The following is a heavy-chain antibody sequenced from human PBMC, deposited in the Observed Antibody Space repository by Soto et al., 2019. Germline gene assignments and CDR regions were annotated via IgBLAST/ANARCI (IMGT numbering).Heavy chain of an antibody. CDR3: ARDYYGSASYDKYYYYGLDV. V-gene: IGHV4-4*07. D-gene: IGHD3-10*01. CDR2: VYYSGST. Sequence: PSETLSLTCTVSGGSISSYYWSWIRQPAGKGLELIGRVYYSGSTNYNLSLESRVTMSADTSENQVSLKLRSVPAADTAVYYCARDYYGSASYDKYYYYGLDVWGQGTTVTVSS. J-gene: IGHJ6*02. CDR1: GGSISSYY.